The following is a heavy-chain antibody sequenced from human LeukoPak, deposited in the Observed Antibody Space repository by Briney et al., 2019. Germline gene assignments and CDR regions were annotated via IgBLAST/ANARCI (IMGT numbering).Heavy chain of an antibody. D-gene: IGHD4-17*01. CDR2: VNHSGYT. Sequence: SETLSLTCGVSGVSFNTYYWSWIRQSPEKGLEWIGEVNHSGYTNYNPSLKSRVTISVDTSKNQFSLKLRSVAAADTAVYYCARQLYGSDYCGQGTLVTVSS. CDR1: GVSFNTYY. V-gene: IGHV4-34*01. CDR3: ARQLYGSDY. J-gene: IGHJ4*02.